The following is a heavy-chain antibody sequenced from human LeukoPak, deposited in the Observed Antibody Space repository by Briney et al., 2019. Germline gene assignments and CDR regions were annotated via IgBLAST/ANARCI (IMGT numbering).Heavy chain of an antibody. CDR2: IYYSGST. CDR1: GGSISSYY. J-gene: IGHJ4*02. V-gene: IGHV4-59*01. D-gene: IGHD2-15*01. CDR3: ARTTRNRYCSGGSCYSYYFDY. Sequence: SETLSLTCTVSGGSISSYYWSWIRQPPGKGLEWIGYIYYSGSTNYNPSLKSRVTLSVDTSKNQFSLKLSSVTAADTAVYYCARTTRNRYCSGGSCYSYYFDYWGQGTLVTVSS.